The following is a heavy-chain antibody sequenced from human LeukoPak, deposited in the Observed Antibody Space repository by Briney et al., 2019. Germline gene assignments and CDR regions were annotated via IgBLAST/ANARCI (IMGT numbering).Heavy chain of an antibody. V-gene: IGHV3-23*01. CDR2: INGSGGST. D-gene: IGHD2-2*01. Sequence: GGSLRLSCAASGFTFSSYAMSWVRQAPGKGLEWVSDINGSGGSTYYADSVKGRFTISRDNSKNTLYLQMNSLRAEDTAVYYCAKDVKDIVVVPAADKFDYWGQGTLVTVSS. CDR1: GFTFSSYA. CDR3: AKDVKDIVVVPAADKFDY. J-gene: IGHJ4*02.